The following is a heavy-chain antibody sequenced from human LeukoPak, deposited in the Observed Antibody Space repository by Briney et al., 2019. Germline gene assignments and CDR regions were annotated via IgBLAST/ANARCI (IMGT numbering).Heavy chain of an antibody. V-gene: IGHV3-7*01. J-gene: IGHJ4*02. CDR1: GFTFNKHW. CDR2: IKEDGSEM. Sequence: LPGGSLRLSCVASGFTFNKHWMSWVRQAPGKGLEWVANIKEDGSEMYYVDSVKGRFTISRDNAKNSLFLQMNTLRGEDTAVYYCVGDFDSLGQGALVTVSS. CDR3: VGDFDS.